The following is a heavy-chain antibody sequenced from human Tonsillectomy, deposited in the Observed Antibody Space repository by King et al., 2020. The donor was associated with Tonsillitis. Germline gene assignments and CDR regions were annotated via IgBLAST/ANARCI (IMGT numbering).Heavy chain of an antibody. CDR2: ISYDGSNK. CDR1: GFTFSSYG. D-gene: IGHD1-14*01. V-gene: IGHV3-30*18. Sequence: VQLVESGGGVVQPGRSLRLSCAASGFTFSSYGMHWVRQAPGRGLEWVADISYDGSNKYYADSVKGRFTISRDNSKNTLYLQMHSLRAEDTAVYYCAKDLTTETRRNLNWFDPWGQGTLVTVSS. CDR3: AKDLTTETRRNLNWFDP. J-gene: IGHJ5*02.